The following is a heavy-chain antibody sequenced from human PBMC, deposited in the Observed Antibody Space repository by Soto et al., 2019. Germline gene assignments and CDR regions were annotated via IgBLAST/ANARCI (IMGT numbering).Heavy chain of an antibody. J-gene: IGHJ6*02. CDR3: AKWALGGYCSGGSCSPGGMDV. CDR1: GFTFSSYG. D-gene: IGHD2-15*01. Sequence: QVQLVESGGGVVQPGRSLRLSCAASGFTFSSYGMHWVRQAPGKGLEWVAVISYDGRNQYNADSVKGRFTISRDNSKNTLYLQMNRLRAEDTAVYYCAKWALGGYCSGGSCSPGGMDVWGQGTTVTVSS. CDR2: ISYDGRNQ. V-gene: IGHV3-30*18.